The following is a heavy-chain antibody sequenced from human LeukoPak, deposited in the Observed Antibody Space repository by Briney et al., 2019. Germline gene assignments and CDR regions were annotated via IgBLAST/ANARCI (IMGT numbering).Heavy chain of an antibody. J-gene: IGHJ6*03. Sequence: PSETLSLTCAVYVGSFSGYYWSWIRQPPGKGLEWIGEINHSGSTNYNPSLKSRVTISVDTSKNQFSLKLSSVTAADTAVYYCAAARRGCSGGSCYSDYYYYMDVWGKGTTVTVSS. CDR2: INHSGST. CDR3: AAARRGCSGGSCYSDYYYYMDV. D-gene: IGHD2-15*01. V-gene: IGHV4-34*01. CDR1: VGSFSGYY.